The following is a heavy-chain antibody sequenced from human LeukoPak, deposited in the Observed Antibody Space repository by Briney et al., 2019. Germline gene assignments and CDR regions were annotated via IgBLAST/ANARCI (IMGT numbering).Heavy chain of an antibody. D-gene: IGHD1-26*01. Sequence: PGGSLRLSCAASGFTFSSYGMHWVRQAPGKGLEWVAFIRYDGSNKYYADSVKGRFTISRDTSKNTLYLQMNSLRAEDTAVYYCARDNVPVGATTRPDYWGQGTLVTVSS. CDR1: GFTFSSYG. J-gene: IGHJ4*02. CDR2: IRYDGSNK. CDR3: ARDNVPVGATTRPDY. V-gene: IGHV3-30*02.